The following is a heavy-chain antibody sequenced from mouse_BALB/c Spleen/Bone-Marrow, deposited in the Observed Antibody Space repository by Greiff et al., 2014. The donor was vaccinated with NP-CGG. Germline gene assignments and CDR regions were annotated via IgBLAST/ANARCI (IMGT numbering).Heavy chain of an antibody. CDR2: IDPANGNT. V-gene: IGHV14-3*02. CDR1: GFNIKDTY. Sequence: EVQLQQSGAELVKPGASVKLSCTASGFNIKDTYMHWVKQRPEQGLEWIGRIDPANGNTKYDPKFQGKATITADTSSNTAYLQLLRLTSEDTAVYYFASYSYGCSQFAYWGQGTLVTVSA. CDR3: ASYSYGCSQFAY. J-gene: IGHJ3*01. D-gene: IGHD1-1*01.